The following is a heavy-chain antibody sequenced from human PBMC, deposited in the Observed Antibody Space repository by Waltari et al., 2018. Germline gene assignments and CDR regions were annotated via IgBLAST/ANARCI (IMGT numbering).Heavy chain of an antibody. J-gene: IGHJ3*02. V-gene: IGHV3-7*05. D-gene: IGHD6-6*01. CDR2: IKQDGSEK. Sequence: EVQLVESGGGLVQPGGSLRLSCAASGFTFSSYWMSWVRQAPGKGLEWVANIKQDGSEKYYVDSVKGRFTISRDNAKNSLYLQMSSLRSEDTAVYYCARDTGGIAAPSGAFDIWGQGTMVTVSS. CDR1: GFTFSSYW. CDR3: ARDTGGIAAPSGAFDI.